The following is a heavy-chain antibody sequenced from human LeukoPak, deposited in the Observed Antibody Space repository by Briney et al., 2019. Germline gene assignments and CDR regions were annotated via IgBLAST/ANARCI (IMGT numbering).Heavy chain of an antibody. CDR1: GGSFSGYY. CDR2: INHSGST. Sequence: SETLSLTCAVYGGSFSGYYWSWIRQPPGKGLEWIGEINHSGSTNYNPSLKRRVTISVDTSKNQFSLKLSSVTAADTAVYYCARLYYDYWGQGTLVTVSS. CDR3: ARLYYDY. J-gene: IGHJ4*02. V-gene: IGHV4-34*01.